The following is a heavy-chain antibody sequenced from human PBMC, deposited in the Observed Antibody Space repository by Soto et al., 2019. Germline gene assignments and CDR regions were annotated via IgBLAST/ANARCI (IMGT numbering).Heavy chain of an antibody. CDR3: AKDRLGYRSSTSCYAPNWFDP. CDR2: ISGSGGST. Sequence: PGGSLRLSCAASGFTFSSYAMSWVRQAPGKGLEWVSAISGSGGSTYYADSVKGRFTISRDNSKNTLYPQMNSLRAEDTAVYYCAKDRLGYRSSTSCYAPNWFDPWGQGTLVTVSS. V-gene: IGHV3-23*01. D-gene: IGHD2-2*01. J-gene: IGHJ5*02. CDR1: GFTFSSYA.